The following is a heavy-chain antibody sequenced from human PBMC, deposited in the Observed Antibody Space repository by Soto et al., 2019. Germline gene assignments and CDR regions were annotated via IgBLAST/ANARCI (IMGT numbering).Heavy chain of an antibody. CDR1: GGSFSGYY. CDR3: ARGYSPMVRGAYFDY. D-gene: IGHD3-10*01. Sequence: SETLSLTCAVYGGSFSGYYWSWIRQPPGKGLEWIGEINHSGSTNYNPSLKSRVTISVDTSKNQFSLKLSSVTAADTAVYYCARGYSPMVRGAYFDYWGQGTLVTVSS. CDR2: INHSGST. J-gene: IGHJ4*02. V-gene: IGHV4-34*01.